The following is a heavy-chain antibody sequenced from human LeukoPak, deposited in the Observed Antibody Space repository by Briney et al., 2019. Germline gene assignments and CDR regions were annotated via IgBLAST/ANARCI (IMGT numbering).Heavy chain of an antibody. V-gene: IGHV3-21*01. Sequence: GGSLRLSCAASGFTFSSYSMNWVRQAPGKGLEWVSSISSSSSYIYYADSVKGRFTISRDNAKNSLYLHMNSLRAEDTAVYYCAELGITMIGGVWGKGTTVTISS. D-gene: IGHD3-10*02. CDR2: ISSSSSYI. CDR1: GFTFSSYS. CDR3: AELGITMIGGV. J-gene: IGHJ6*04.